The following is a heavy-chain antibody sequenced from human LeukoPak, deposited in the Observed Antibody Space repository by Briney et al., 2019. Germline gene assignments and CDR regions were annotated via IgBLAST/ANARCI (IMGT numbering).Heavy chain of an antibody. V-gene: IGHV4-59*11. CDR2: IYCSGST. CDR1: GGSISSHY. J-gene: IGHJ6*03. CDR3: ARGAQYYYYYYMDV. Sequence: SETLSLTCTVSGGSISSHYWSWIRQPPGKGLEWIGYIYCSGSTNYNPSLKSRVTISVDTSKNQFSLKLSSVTAADTAVYYCARGAQYYYYYYMDVWGKGTTVTVSS.